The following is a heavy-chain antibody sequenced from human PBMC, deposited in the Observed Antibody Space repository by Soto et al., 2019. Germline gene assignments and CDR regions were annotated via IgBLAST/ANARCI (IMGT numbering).Heavy chain of an antibody. CDR2: IYYSGST. CDR1: GGSISSSSYY. J-gene: IGHJ5*02. V-gene: IGHV4-39*01. CDR3: ARHEPRLYYYDSSHRNNWFDP. Sequence: PSETLSLTCTVSGGSISSSSYYWGWIRQPPGEGLEWIGSIYYSGSTYYNPSLKSRVTISVDTSKNQFSLKLSSVTAADTAVYYCARHEPRLYYYDSSHRNNWFDPWGQGTLVTVSS. D-gene: IGHD3-22*01.